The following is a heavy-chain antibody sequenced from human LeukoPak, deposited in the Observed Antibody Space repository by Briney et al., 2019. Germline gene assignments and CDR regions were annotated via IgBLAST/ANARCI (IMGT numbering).Heavy chain of an antibody. V-gene: IGHV3-30*04. J-gene: IGHJ6*04. CDR2: ISYDGSNK. CDR1: GFTFSSYA. CDR3: ARDSSSWYYYYYYGMDV. D-gene: IGHD6-13*01. Sequence: GGSLRLSCAASGFTFSSYAMHWVRQAPGKGLEWVAVISYDGSNKYYADSVKGRFTISRDNSKNTLYLQMNSLRAEDTAVYYCARDSSSWYYYYYYGMDVWGKGTTVTVSS.